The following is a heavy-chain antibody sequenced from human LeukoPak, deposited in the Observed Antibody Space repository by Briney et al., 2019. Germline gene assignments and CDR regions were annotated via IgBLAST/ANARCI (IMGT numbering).Heavy chain of an antibody. D-gene: IGHD3-3*02. CDR2: ISDSSGSI. J-gene: IGHJ4*02. Sequence: GGSLRLSCAVSGFTFSTYALNWVRQAAGGGMEWVSAISDSSGSIFYADSVKGRFTMSRDNSKTSLFLQMKSLRAEDTAVYYCATIGSAALTDYWGQGTLVTVSS. V-gene: IGHV3-23*01. CDR1: GFTFSTYA. CDR3: ATIGSAALTDY.